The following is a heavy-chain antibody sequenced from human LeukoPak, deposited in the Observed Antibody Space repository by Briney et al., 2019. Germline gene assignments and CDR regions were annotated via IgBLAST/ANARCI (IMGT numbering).Heavy chain of an antibody. CDR2: IYYSGST. CDR3: ARPLTYSSSWYGY. J-gene: IGHJ4*02. CDR1: GGSFSDYY. Sequence: RTSETLSLTCAVSGGSFSDYYWGWIRQPPGKGLEWIGSIYYSGSTYYNPSLKSRVTISVDTSKNRFSLKLSSVTAADTAVYYCARPLTYSSSWYGYWGQGTLVTVSS. V-gene: IGHV4-39*01. D-gene: IGHD6-13*01.